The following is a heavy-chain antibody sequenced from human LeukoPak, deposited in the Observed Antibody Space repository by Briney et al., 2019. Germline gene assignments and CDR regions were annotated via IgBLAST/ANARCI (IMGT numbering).Heavy chain of an antibody. Sequence: GGSLRLSCAASGFTFSSYGMHWVRQAPGKGLEWVAVISYDGSNKYYADSVKGRFTISRDNSKNTLYLQMNSLRAEDTAVYYCARGTREYYFDYWGQGTLVTVSS. J-gene: IGHJ4*02. D-gene: IGHD2-2*01. CDR1: GFTFSSYG. CDR3: ARGTREYYFDY. CDR2: ISYDGSNK. V-gene: IGHV3-30*03.